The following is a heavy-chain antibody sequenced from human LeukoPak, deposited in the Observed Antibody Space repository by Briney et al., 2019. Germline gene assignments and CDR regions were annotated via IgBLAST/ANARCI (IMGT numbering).Heavy chain of an antibody. J-gene: IGHJ3*02. CDR3: ARDYRYFDWFGAFDI. Sequence: KPSETLSLTCTVSGGSISSYYWSWIRQPPGKGLEWIGYIYYSGSTNYNPSLKSRVTISVDTSKNQFSLKLSSVTAADTAVYYCARDYRYFDWFGAFDIWGQGTMVTVSS. V-gene: IGHV4-59*01. D-gene: IGHD3-9*01. CDR2: IYYSGST. CDR1: GGSISSYY.